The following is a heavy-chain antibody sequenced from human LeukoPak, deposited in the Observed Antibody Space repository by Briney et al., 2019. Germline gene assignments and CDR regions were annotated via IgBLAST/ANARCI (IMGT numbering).Heavy chain of an antibody. CDR3: ARDVLYYYDSSGYYDY. CDR1: GFIFSNYD. D-gene: IGHD3-22*01. CDR2: IGTAGDT. V-gene: IGHV3-13*01. Sequence: GGSLRLSCAASGFIFSNYDMHWVRQGTGKGLEWVSAIGTAGDTYYPDSVKGRFTISRDNAKNSLYLQMNSLRAEDTAVYYCARDVLYYYDSSGYYDYWGQGTLVTVSS. J-gene: IGHJ4*02.